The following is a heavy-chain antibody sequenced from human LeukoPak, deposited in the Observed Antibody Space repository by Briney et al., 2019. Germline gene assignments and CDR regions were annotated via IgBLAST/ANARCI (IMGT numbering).Heavy chain of an antibody. CDR1: GFTVSSNY. CDR3: ARTNGYSYGGHDAFDI. J-gene: IGHJ3*02. Sequence: GGSLRLSCAASGFTVSSNYMSRVRQAPGKGLEWVSVIYSGGSTYYADSVKGRFTISRDNSKNTLYLQMNSLRAEDTAVYYCARTNGYSYGGHDAFDIWGQGTMVTVSS. V-gene: IGHV3-66*01. D-gene: IGHD5-18*01. CDR2: IYSGGST.